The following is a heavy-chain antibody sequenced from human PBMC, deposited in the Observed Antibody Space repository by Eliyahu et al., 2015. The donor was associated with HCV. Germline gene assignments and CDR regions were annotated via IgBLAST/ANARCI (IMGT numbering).Heavy chain of an antibody. CDR1: GFTFSNAW. CDR3: TTDSLLDSSGYHSHLDY. V-gene: IGHV3-15*07. J-gene: IGHJ4*02. Sequence: EVQLVESGGGLVKPGGSLRLSCAASGFTFSNAWXNGVAQAPGKGLEWVGRIKSKTDGGTTDYAAPVKGRFTISRDDSKNTLYLQMNSLKTEDTAVYYCTTDSLLDSSGYHSHLDYWGQGTLVTVSS. CDR2: IKSKTDGGTT. D-gene: IGHD3-22*01.